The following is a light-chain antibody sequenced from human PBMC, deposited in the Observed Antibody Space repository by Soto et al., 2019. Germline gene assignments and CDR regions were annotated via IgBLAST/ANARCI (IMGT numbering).Light chain of an antibody. CDR2: GAS. J-gene: IGKJ1*01. Sequence: VLPTSPATLSLSPGAISTLSCRAIQSVSSSYLAWYQQKPGQAPRLVIYGASSRATGIPDRFSGSGSGTDFTLTISRLEPEDFALYYCQQYSGSPRKFGQGTKVDIK. V-gene: IGKV3-20*01. CDR1: QSVSSSY. CDR3: QQYSGSPRK.